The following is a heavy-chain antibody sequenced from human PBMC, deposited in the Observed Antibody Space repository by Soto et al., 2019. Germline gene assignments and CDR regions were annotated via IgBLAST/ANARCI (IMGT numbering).Heavy chain of an antibody. CDR2: IDPSDSYT. CDR1: GYSFTSYW. V-gene: IGHV5-10-1*01. D-gene: IGHD6-13*01. J-gene: IGHJ6*02. Sequence: PGESLKISCKGSGYSFTSYWISWVRQMPGKGLEWMGRIDPSDSYTNYSPSFQGHVTISADNSKNTLFLQMSSLRAEDTAVYYCARRQISPPTRGAASARGGMDVWGQGTTVTVSS. CDR3: ARRQISPPTRGAASARGGMDV.